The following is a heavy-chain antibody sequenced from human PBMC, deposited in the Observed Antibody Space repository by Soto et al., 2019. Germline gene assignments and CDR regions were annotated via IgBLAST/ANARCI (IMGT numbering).Heavy chain of an antibody. V-gene: IGHV4-4*07. D-gene: IGHD2-8*01. CDR2: IYTSVSGSS. J-gene: IGHJ6*01. Sequence: SETLSLTCTVSGGSLSGSFSNWIRQPAGRGLEWVGRIYTSVSGSSNYNHCLRSRVSMSVDTSKNQFSLNLTSITAADTAVYYCARDGGRHCTDGVCYFRHYMGVWGQGTTVTVSS. CDR3: ARDGGRHCTDGVCYFRHYMGV. CDR1: GGSLSGSF.